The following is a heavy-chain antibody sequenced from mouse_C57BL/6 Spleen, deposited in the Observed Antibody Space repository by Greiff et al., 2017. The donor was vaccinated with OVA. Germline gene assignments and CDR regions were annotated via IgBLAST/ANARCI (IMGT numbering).Heavy chain of an antibody. CDR2: IYPGDGDT. CDR3: ERGAHRDGYYVDYYAMDY. Sequence: QVQLQQSGPELVKPGASVKISCKASGYAFSSSWMHWVKQRPGKGLEWIGRIYPGDGDTNYNGKFKGKATLTADKSSSTAYMQLSSLTSEDSAVYFYERGAHRDGYYVDYYAMDYWGQGTSVTVSS. V-gene: IGHV1-82*01. D-gene: IGHD2-3*01. J-gene: IGHJ4*01. CDR1: GYAFSSSW.